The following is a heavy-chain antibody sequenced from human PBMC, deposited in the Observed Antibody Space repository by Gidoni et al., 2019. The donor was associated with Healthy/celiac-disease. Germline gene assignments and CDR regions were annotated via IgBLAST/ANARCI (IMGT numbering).Heavy chain of an antibody. D-gene: IGHD5-18*01. Sequence: IGYIYYSGSTNYNPSLKSRVTISVDTSKNQFSLKLSSVTAADTAVYYCARGVIGLWSPLGYWGQGTLVTVSA. CDR2: IYYSGST. V-gene: IGHV4-59*09. CDR3: ARGVIGLWSPLGY. J-gene: IGHJ4*02.